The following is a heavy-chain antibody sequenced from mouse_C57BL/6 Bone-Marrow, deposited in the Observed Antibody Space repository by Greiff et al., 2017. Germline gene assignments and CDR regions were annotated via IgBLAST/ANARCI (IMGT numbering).Heavy chain of an antibody. V-gene: IGHV1-54*01. Sequence: QVQLQQSGAELVRPGTSVKVSCKASGYAFTNYLIEWVKQRPGQGLEWIGVINPGSGGTTYNEEFKGKATLTADKSSSTAYMQLSRLTSEDSSLYFGAGSAVFAYWGQGTLVTVSA. D-gene: IGHD3-3*01. CDR1: GYAFTNYL. CDR3: AGSAVFAY. CDR2: INPGSGGT. J-gene: IGHJ3*01.